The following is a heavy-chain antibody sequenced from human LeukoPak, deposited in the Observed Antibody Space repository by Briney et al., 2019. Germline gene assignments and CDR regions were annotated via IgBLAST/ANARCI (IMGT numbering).Heavy chain of an antibody. CDR2: ISSRSSYI. Sequence: PGGSLRLSCAASGFTFSSYSMNWVRQAPGKGLEWVSSISSRSSYIYYADSVKGRFTISRDNAKNSLYLQMNSLRAEDTAVYYCARDHIAAAGTHFDYWGQGTLVTVSS. J-gene: IGHJ4*02. V-gene: IGHV3-21*01. D-gene: IGHD6-13*01. CDR3: ARDHIAAAGTHFDY. CDR1: GFTFSSYS.